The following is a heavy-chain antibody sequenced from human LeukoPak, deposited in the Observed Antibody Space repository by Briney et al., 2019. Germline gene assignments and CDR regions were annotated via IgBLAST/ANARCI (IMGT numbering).Heavy chain of an antibody. J-gene: IGHJ5*02. CDR1: GFTFSSCG. Sequence: PGGSLRLSCAASGFTFSSCGMSWVRQAPGKGREGVSAISGSGGSTYYADSVKGRFTISRDNSKNTLYLQMNSLRAADTAVYYCAKVTMVRKWFDPWGQGTLVTVSS. CDR3: AKVTMVRKWFDP. V-gene: IGHV3-23*01. CDR2: ISGSGGST. D-gene: IGHD3-10*01.